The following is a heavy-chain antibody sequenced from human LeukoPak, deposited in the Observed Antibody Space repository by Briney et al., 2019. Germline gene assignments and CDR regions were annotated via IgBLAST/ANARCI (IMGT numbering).Heavy chain of an antibody. V-gene: IGHV3-7*05. Sequence: GGSLRLSCAASGFTFSTYWMSWVRQAPGKGLEGVANIKHDGSEKYYVDSVKGRFTISRDNAKNSLYLQMNSLRAEDTALYYCARDDHYSSWDWGQGTLVTVSS. CDR3: ARDDHYSSWD. CDR2: IKHDGSEK. J-gene: IGHJ4*02. CDR1: GFTFSTYW. D-gene: IGHD4-11*01.